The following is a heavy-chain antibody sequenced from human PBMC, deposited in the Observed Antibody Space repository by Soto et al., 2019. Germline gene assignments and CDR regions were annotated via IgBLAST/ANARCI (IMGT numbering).Heavy chain of an antibody. CDR3: AHRRVDRWGLGNFAY. CDR1: GFSLSTSGVG. V-gene: IGHV2-5*02. CDR2: IYWDDDK. Sequence: QITLKESGPTLVKPTQTLTLTCTFSGFSLSTSGVGVGWIRQPPGKALDWLALIYWDDDKRYSPSLRSRLTIPKDTSKNQVLLTMTNIDPVDTATYYCAHRRVDRWGLGNFAYWGQGTLVTVSS. J-gene: IGHJ4*02. D-gene: IGHD5-12*01.